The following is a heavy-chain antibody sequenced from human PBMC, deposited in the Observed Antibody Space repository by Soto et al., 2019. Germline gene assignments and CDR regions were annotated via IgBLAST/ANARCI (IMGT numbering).Heavy chain of an antibody. CDR3: GRGVDYRDYAIDY. Sequence: QVQLVESGGGVVQPGRSPRLSCAASGFTFSNNGMHWVRQAPGKGLEWVAVIWYDGSNEYFADSVKGRFTISRDNSKNTLFLQMDSLRAEDTAVYYCGRGVDYRDYAIDYWGQGTLVTVSS. J-gene: IGHJ4*02. CDR2: IWYDGSNE. V-gene: IGHV3-33*01. CDR1: GFTFSNNG. D-gene: IGHD4-17*01.